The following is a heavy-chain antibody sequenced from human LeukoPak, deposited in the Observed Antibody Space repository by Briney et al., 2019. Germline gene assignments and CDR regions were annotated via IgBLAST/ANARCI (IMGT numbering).Heavy chain of an antibody. CDR3: ARDRTMVRGVKVVDY. Sequence: GASVKVSCKASGGTFSSYAISWVRQAPGQGLEWMGRIIPILGIANYAQKFQGRVTITADKSTSTAYMEPSSLRSEDTAVYYCARDRTMVRGVKVVDYWGQGTLVTVSS. J-gene: IGHJ4*02. CDR1: GGTFSSYA. D-gene: IGHD3-10*01. CDR2: IIPILGIA. V-gene: IGHV1-69*04.